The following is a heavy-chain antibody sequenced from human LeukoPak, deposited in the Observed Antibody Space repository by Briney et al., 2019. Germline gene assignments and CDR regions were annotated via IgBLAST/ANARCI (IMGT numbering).Heavy chain of an antibody. CDR1: GGSISSSSYY. J-gene: IGHJ6*02. V-gene: IGHV4-39*07. CDR2: IYYSGST. CDR3: ARNIAVAVDYYYGMDV. Sequence: SETLSLTCTVSGGSISSSSYYWGWIRQPPGKGLEWIGSIYYSGSTYYNPSLKSRVTISVDTSKNQFSLKLSSVTAADTAVYYCARNIAVAVDYYYGMDVWGQGTTVTVSS. D-gene: IGHD6-19*01.